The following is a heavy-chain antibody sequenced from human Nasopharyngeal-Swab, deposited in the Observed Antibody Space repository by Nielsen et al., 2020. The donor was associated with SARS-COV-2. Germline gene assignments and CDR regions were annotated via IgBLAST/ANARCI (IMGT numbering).Heavy chain of an antibody. J-gene: IGHJ3*02. Sequence: SCAASGFTFDDYAMHWVRQAPGKGLEWVSGISWNSGSIGYADSVKGRFTISRDNAKNSLYLQMNSLRAEDTALYYCAKEAPPYPRGAFDIWGQGTMVTVSS. CDR2: ISWNSGSI. CDR1: GFTFDDYA. CDR3: AKEAPPYPRGAFDI. V-gene: IGHV3-9*01.